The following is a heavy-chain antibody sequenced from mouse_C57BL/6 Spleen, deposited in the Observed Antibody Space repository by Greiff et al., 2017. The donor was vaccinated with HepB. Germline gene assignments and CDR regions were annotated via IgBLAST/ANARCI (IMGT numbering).Heavy chain of an antibody. CDR3: ARGYYGSSYWYFDV. V-gene: IGHV1-64*01. J-gene: IGHJ1*03. CDR1: GYTFTSYW. Sequence: VQLQQPGAELVKPGASVKLSCKASGYTFTSYWMHWVKQRPGQGLEWIGMIHPNSGSTNYNEKFKSKVTLTVDKSSSTAYMQLSSLTSEDSAVYYCARGYYGSSYWYFDVWGTGTTVTVSS. CDR2: IHPNSGST. D-gene: IGHD1-1*01.